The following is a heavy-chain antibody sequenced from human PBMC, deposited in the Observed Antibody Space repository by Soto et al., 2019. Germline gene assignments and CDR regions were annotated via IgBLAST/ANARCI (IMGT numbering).Heavy chain of an antibody. Sequence: QVQLQESGPGLVKPSQTLSLTCTVSGDSISSANNYWSWIRQPPGEGLEWIGFISYSGTTSYSPSLXSXXAISLDTSKHQFSLSLTSVTAADTAVYYCARGRGYSYGLDPWGQGTLVTVSS. CDR2: ISYSGTT. CDR3: ARGRGYSYGLDP. CDR1: GDSISSANNY. V-gene: IGHV4-30-4*01. J-gene: IGHJ5*02. D-gene: IGHD5-12*01.